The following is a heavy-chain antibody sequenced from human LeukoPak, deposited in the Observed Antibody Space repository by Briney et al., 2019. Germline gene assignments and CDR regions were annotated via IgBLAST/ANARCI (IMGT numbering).Heavy chain of an antibody. CDR2: IRSKAYGGTT. Sequence: PGGSLRLSCTASGFTFGDYAMSWVRQAPGKGLEWVGFIRSKAYGGTTEYAASVKGRFTISRDDSKSIAYLQMNSLKTEDTAVYYCTPTSGLTGDEVASRGVIDYWGQGTLVTVSS. CDR1: GFTFGDYA. V-gene: IGHV3-49*04. J-gene: IGHJ4*02. D-gene: IGHD7-27*01. CDR3: TPTSGLTGDEVASRGVIDY.